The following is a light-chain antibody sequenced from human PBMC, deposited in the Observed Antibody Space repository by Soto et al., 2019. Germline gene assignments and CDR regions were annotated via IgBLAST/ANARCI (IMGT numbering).Light chain of an antibody. V-gene: IGKV3-20*01. Sequence: EIVLTQSPGTLSLSPGEGATLSCRASQSVASNCLAWYHQKPGQAPRLLIYGASSRATGIADRFSGSGSGTDFTLTIDRLEPEDFAVYYCPQYGTSPQTFGQGTKVEIK. CDR3: PQYGTSPQT. CDR1: QSVASNC. CDR2: GAS. J-gene: IGKJ1*01.